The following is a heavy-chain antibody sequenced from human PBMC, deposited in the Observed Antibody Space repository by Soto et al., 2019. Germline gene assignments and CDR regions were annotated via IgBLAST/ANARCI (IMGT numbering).Heavy chain of an antibody. CDR3: ASGSHEAFDWLPQDTYYFDY. V-gene: IGHV3-48*03. CDR1: GFTFSSYE. Sequence: VGSLRLSCSASGFTFSSYEMNWVRQAPGKWLEWVSYISSSGSTIYYADSVKGRFTISRDNAKNSLYLQMNSLRAEDTAVYYCASGSHEAFDWLPQDTYYFDYWGQGTLVTVSS. CDR2: ISSSGSTI. J-gene: IGHJ4*02. D-gene: IGHD3-9*01.